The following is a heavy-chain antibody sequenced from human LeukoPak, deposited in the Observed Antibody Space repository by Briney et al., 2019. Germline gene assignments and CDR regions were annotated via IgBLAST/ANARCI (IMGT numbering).Heavy chain of an antibody. Sequence: SGGSLRLSCAASGFTFSSYSMNWVRQAPGKGLEWVSYISSSSSTIYYADSEKGRFTVSRDNGKNSLFLQMNSLRAEDTAIYYCVRVKGGWLGEKTYDYLGQGTLVTVSP. V-gene: IGHV3-48*04. CDR1: GFTFSSYS. CDR3: VRVKGGWLGEKTYDY. J-gene: IGHJ4*02. D-gene: IGHD5-24*01. CDR2: ISSSSSTI.